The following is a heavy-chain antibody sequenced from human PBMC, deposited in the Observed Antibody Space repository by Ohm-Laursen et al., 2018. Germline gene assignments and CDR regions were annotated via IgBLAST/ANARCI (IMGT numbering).Heavy chain of an antibody. CDR3: AGAPNLYYFDY. CDR2: IDDNGNT. Sequence: TLSLTCTVSGDSISGRYWSWIRQPPGKGPEWIGNIDDNGNTNYNPSLKSRVTISINTSKNQFSLQLRFVTAADTAVYHCAGAPNLYYFDYWGQGTLVTVSS. D-gene: IGHD1-26*01. J-gene: IGHJ4*02. CDR1: GDSISGRY. V-gene: IGHV4-59*08.